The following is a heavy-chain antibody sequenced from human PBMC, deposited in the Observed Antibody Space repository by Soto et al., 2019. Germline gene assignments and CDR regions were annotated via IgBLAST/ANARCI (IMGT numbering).Heavy chain of an antibody. D-gene: IGHD3-22*01. J-gene: IGHJ3*02. CDR1: GFTFTSSA. CDR2: IVVGSGNT. V-gene: IGHV1-58*01. CDR3: ATQTPYYYDSSGPDGPFDI. Sequence: GASVKVSCKASGFTFTSSAVQWVRQARGQRLEWIGWIVVGSGNTNYAQKFQERVTITRDMSTSTAYMELSSLRSEDTAVYYCATQTPYYYDSSGPDGPFDIWGQGTMVTVSS.